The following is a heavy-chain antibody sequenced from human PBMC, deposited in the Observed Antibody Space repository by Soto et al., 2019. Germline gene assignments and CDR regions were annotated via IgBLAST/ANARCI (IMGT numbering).Heavy chain of an antibody. CDR2: LDSDGSRT. J-gene: IGHJ2*01. D-gene: IGHD7-27*01. CDR1: GFTFSTFW. CDR3: VKDGDSRGLAFLDL. Sequence: EVQLVESGGGVAQPGGSLRLSCTASGFTFSTFWMHWVRQVPGKGLVWVSRLDSDGSRTTYADSVKGRFTISRDNAKNTLYLQMNSLRAEDTAVYYCVKDGDSRGLAFLDLWGRSTLVTVSS. V-gene: IGHV3-74*01.